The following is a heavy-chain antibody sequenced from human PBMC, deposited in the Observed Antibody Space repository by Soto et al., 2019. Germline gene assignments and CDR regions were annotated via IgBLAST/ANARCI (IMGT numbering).Heavy chain of an antibody. CDR2: IYYSGST. CDR1: GGSISSDY. D-gene: IGHD2-2*01. Sequence: SETLSLTCTVSGGSISSDYWSWIRQPPGKGLEWIGYIYYSGSTNYNPSLKSQVTISVDTSKNQFSLKLSSVTAADTAVYYCASSPRGYCSSTSCRELGNYYGMDVWGQGTTVTVS. V-gene: IGHV4-59*08. CDR3: ASSPRGYCSSTSCRELGNYYGMDV. J-gene: IGHJ6*02.